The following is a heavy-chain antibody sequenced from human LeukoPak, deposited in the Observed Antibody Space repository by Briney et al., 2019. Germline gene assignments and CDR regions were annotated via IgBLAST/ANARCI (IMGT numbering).Heavy chain of an antibody. CDR1: GFTFSSYS. D-gene: IGHD4/OR15-4a*01. CDR2: ISSSSSYI. J-gene: IGHJ4*02. V-gene: IGHV3-21*01. Sequence: GGSLRLSCAASGFTFSSYSMNWVRQAPGKGLEWVSSISSSSSYIYYADSVKGRFTISRDNAKNSLYLQMNSLRAEDTAVYYCARRHGAPYYFDYWGQGTLVTVSS. CDR3: ARRHGAPYYFDY.